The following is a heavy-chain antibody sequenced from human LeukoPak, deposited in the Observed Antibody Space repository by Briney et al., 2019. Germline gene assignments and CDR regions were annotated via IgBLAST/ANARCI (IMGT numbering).Heavy chain of an antibody. CDR1: GFTFSSYS. J-gene: IGHJ4*02. CDR2: ISSSSSYI. V-gene: IGHV3-21*01. Sequence: PGGSLRLSCAASGFTFSSYSMNWVRQAPGKGLEWVSSISSSSSYIYYADSVKGRFTISRDNAKNSLYLQMNSLRAEDAAVYYCARVLGIRWLQSLLGGYFDYWGQGTLVTVSS. D-gene: IGHD5-24*01. CDR3: ARVLGIRWLQSLLGGYFDY.